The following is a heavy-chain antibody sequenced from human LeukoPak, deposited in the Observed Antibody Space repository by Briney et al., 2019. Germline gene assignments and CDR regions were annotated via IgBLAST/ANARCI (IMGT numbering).Heavy chain of an antibody. CDR3: AKYWSSWSADY. CDR1: GFTFSSYS. J-gene: IGHJ4*02. V-gene: IGHV3-48*01. Sequence: PGGSLRLSCAASGFTFSSYSMNWVRQAPGKGLEWVSYINSRSTTIYYADSVKGRFTISRDNAKNSLYLQMNSLRVEDSAVYYCAKYWSSWSADYGGQGTLVTVSS. D-gene: IGHD6-13*01. CDR2: INSRSTTI.